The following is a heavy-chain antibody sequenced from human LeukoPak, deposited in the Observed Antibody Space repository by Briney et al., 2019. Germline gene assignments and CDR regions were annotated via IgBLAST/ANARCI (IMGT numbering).Heavy chain of an antibody. J-gene: IGHJ4*02. CDR2: ISYSGST. D-gene: IGHD3-22*01. Sequence: SETLSLTCTVSGGSISPYYWSWLRQPPGKGLEWIGYISYSGSTNYNPSLKTLKSRVTFSVDTSKNQFSLKLSSVTAADTAVYYCARALYYDSSGYYNQYYFDYWGQGTLVTVSS. V-gene: IGHV4-59*01. CDR3: ARALYYDSSGYYNQYYFDY. CDR1: GGSISPYY.